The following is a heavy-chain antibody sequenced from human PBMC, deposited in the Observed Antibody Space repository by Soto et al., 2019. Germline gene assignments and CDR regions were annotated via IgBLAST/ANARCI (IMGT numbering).Heavy chain of an antibody. Sequence: PSETLSLTCAVCGGSISSYYWSWIRQPPEKGLEWIGYIYYSGSTNYNPSLKSRVTISVDTSKNQFSLKLSSVTAADTAVYYCARGQQLGLNYYYYGMDVWGQGTTVTVSS. CDR1: GGSISSYY. V-gene: IGHV4-59*01. J-gene: IGHJ6*02. D-gene: IGHD6-6*01. CDR3: ARGQQLGLNYYYYGMDV. CDR2: IYYSGST.